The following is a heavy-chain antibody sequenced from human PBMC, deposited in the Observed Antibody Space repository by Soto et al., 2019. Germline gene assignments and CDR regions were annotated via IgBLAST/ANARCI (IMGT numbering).Heavy chain of an antibody. CDR3: AIRQDYYDILTGYFTSPFDY. CDR2: INHSGST. D-gene: IGHD3-9*01. J-gene: IGHJ4*02. CDR1: GGSFSGYY. Sequence: SETMSLTSAVYGGSFSGYYWSWIRQPPGKGLEWIGEINHSGSTNYNPSLKSRVTISVDTSKNQFSLKLSSVTAADTAVYYCAIRQDYYDILTGYFTSPFDYWGQGTLVTVS. V-gene: IGHV4-34*01.